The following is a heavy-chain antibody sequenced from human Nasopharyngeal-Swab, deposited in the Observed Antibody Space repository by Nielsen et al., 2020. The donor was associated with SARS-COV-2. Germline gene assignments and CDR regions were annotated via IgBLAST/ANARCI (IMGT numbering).Heavy chain of an antibody. J-gene: IGHJ4*02. CDR1: GFTFSSYG. Sequence: GGSLRLSCAASGFTFSSYGMHWVRQAPGKGLEWVAVIWYDGSNKYYADSVKGRFTISRDNSKNTLYLQMNSLRAEDTAVYYCARVIDGDYYDSSGFDYWGQGTLVTVSS. CDR2: IWYDGSNK. V-gene: IGHV3-33*01. CDR3: ARVIDGDYYDSSGFDY. D-gene: IGHD3-22*01.